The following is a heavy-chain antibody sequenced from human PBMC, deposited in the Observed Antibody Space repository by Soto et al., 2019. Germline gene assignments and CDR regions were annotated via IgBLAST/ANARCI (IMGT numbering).Heavy chain of an antibody. Sequence: QVQLQESGPGRVKPSETLSLTCTVSGGSISTYYWNWVRQPPGEGLEWIGYIYYDGNTNYNPSLKSRVTISVDTSKHHFALKLTSVTAADTAVYYCVGGKFGEFTTGCWRQGTLVTVSS. J-gene: IGHJ4*02. D-gene: IGHD3-10*01. V-gene: IGHV4-59*08. CDR3: VGGKFGEFTTGC. CDR2: IYYDGNT. CDR1: GGSISTYY.